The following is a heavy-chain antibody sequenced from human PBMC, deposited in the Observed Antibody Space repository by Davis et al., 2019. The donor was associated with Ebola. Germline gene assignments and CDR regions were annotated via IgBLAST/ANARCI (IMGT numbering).Heavy chain of an antibody. J-gene: IGHJ5*02. Sequence: SETVSCKASVYTFTSYAMHWARQAPGQTLEWMGWINVGNGNTKYSQKFQGRVTITRDTSASTAYMELSSLRSEDTAVYYCARGDCSSTSCYRWFDPWGQGTLVTVSS. D-gene: IGHD2-2*01. CDR1: VYTFTSYA. CDR3: ARGDCSSTSCYRWFDP. CDR2: INVGNGNT. V-gene: IGHV1-3*01.